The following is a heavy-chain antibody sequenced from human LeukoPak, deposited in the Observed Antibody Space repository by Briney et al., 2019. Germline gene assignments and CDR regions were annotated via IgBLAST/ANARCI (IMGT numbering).Heavy chain of an antibody. V-gene: IGHV1-2*02. CDR1: GYTFTGYY. D-gene: IGHD3-22*01. J-gene: IGHJ3*02. Sequence: ASVKVSCKASGYTFTGYYMHWVRQAPAQGLEWMGWINPNSGGTNYAQKFQGRVTMTRDTSISTAYMELSRLRSEDTAVYYCATDSSGYQGAFDIWGQGTMVTVSS. CDR3: ATDSSGYQGAFDI. CDR2: INPNSGGT.